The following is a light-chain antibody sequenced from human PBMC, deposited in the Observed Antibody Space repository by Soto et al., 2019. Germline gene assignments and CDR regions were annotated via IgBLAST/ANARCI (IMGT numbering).Light chain of an antibody. CDR3: QQYGSSPCT. V-gene: IGKV3D-20*01. Sequence: EIVLTQSPATLSLSPGERATLSCGASQSVSSSYLAWYQQKPGLAPRLLIYDASSRATGIPDRFSGSGSGTDFTLTISRLEPEEFAVYYWQQYGSSPCTFGQGTKLEIK. CDR1: QSVSSSY. J-gene: IGKJ2*02. CDR2: DAS.